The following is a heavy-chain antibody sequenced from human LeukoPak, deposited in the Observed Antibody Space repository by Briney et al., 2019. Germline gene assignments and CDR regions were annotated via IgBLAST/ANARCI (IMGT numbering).Heavy chain of an antibody. V-gene: IGHV5-51*01. D-gene: IGHD3-22*01. CDR1: GYRFTTYW. CDR3: ARHPITRYYDSSGYSAAGPDY. Sequence: GESLKISCKGSGYRFTTYWIGWVRQMPGKGLEWMGIINPGDSDTRYSPSFQGQVTISADRSISTAYLLWSSLKASDTAMYYCARHPITRYYDSSGYSAAGPDYWGQGTLVTVSS. CDR2: INPGDSDT. J-gene: IGHJ4*02.